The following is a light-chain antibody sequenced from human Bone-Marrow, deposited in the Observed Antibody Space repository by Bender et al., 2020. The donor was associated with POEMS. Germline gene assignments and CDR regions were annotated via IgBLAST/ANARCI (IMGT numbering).Light chain of an antibody. Sequence: QSALTQPASVSGSPGQSITISCTGTSNDLGSFYLVSWYQQHPGEAPKLMIYDANKRPSGVSNRFSGSKSGNTASLTVSGLQAEDEAAYFCCSYAGSGTWVFGGGTYLTVL. CDR3: CSYAGSGTWV. CDR2: DAN. J-gene: IGLJ2*01. V-gene: IGLV2-23*01. CDR1: SNDLGSFYL.